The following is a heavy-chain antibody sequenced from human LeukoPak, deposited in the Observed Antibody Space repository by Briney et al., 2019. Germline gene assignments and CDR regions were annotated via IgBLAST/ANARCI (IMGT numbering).Heavy chain of an antibody. Sequence: PSQTLSLTCTLSAGSISSGEYYWSWIRQPPGKGLEWIGYIYYSGSTYYNPSLKSRVTISVDTSKNQCSLKLSSVTAADTAVYYCARGAVPAAFDYWGQGTLVTVSS. CDR2: IYYSGST. CDR3: ARGAVPAAFDY. J-gene: IGHJ4*02. D-gene: IGHD2-2*01. CDR1: AGSISSGEYY. V-gene: IGHV4-30-4*08.